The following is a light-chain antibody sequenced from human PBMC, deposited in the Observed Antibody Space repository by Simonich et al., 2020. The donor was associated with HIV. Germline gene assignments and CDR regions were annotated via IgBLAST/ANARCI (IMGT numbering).Light chain of an antibody. J-gene: IGLJ3*02. Sequence: QSALTQPPSASGSPGQSVTISCTGTSSDVGGYNYVSWYQQHPGKAPKVMIYDVTKRPSGVPDRFSGSKSGNTASLTISGLQAEDEADYYCCSYAGSYTNWVFGGGTKLTVL. CDR2: DVT. V-gene: IGLV2-11*01. CDR1: SSDVGGYNY. CDR3: CSYAGSYTNWV.